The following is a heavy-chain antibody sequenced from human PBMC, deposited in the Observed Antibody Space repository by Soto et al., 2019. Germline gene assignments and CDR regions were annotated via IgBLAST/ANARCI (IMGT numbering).Heavy chain of an antibody. CDR2: IYYSGST. CDR3: ARQYSSGWYSNRFWFDP. V-gene: IGHV4-59*01. J-gene: IGHJ5*02. D-gene: IGHD6-19*01. CDR1: GGSISSYY. Sequence: XXTLSLACTVSGGSISSYYWRWIPQPPGKGLEWIGYIYYSGSTNYNPSLKSRVTISVDTSKNQFSLKLSSVTAAETAVYYCARQYSSGWYSNRFWFDPWGQGTLVTVSS.